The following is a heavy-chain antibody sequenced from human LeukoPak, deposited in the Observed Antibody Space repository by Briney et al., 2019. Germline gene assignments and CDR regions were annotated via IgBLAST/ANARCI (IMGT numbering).Heavy chain of an antibody. Sequence: GSLRLSCAASGFTFSSYGMSWVRQAPGKGLEWVSAISGSGGSTYYADSAKGRFTISRDNSKNTLYLQMNSLRAEDTAVYYCAKAGYQLDYYYYMDVWGKGTTVTISS. CDR1: GFTFSSYG. CDR3: AKAGYQLDYYYYMDV. CDR2: ISGSGGST. D-gene: IGHD2-2*01. J-gene: IGHJ6*03. V-gene: IGHV3-23*01.